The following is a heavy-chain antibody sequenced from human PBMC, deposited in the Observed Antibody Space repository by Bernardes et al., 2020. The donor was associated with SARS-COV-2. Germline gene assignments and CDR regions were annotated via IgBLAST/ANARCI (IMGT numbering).Heavy chain of an antibody. CDR1: GITVNSND. J-gene: IGHJ4*02. V-gene: IGHV3-53*01. CDR2: IYAGGST. Sequence: GGSLRLSCAASGITVNSNDMTWVRQAPGKGLEWVSVIYAGGSTYYADSVKGRFTISRDSSQKTLYLQMNSLRAEDTAVYYCARVTVLRGLGYWGQGTLVTVSS. CDR3: ARVTVLRGLGY. D-gene: IGHD3-10*01.